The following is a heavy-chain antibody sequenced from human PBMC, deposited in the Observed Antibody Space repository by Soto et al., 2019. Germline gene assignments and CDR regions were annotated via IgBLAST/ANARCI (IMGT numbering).Heavy chain of an antibody. CDR1: GYTFTGFY. D-gene: IGHD1-20*01. CDR2: IKPNSGGT. CDR3: AREDNSNLRDAFDI. Sequence: ASVKVSCKASGYTFTGFYLHWVRQAPGQGLEWMGWIKPNSGGTKFAEKFQGRVTMTRDTSISTAYIELSRLRSDDTAVFYCAREDNSNLRDAFDIWGQGTMVTVSS. J-gene: IGHJ3*02. V-gene: IGHV1-2*02.